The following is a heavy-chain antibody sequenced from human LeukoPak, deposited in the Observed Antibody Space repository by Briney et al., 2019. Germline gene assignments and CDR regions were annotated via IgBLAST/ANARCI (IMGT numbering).Heavy chain of an antibody. V-gene: IGHV1-24*01. CDR1: GYTFTELA. D-gene: IGHD5-24*01. J-gene: IGHJ4*02. CDR2: FDPEDGER. CDR3: APRNAYKGYFDN. Sequence: ASVKVSCKVSGYTFTELAMHWVRQAPGKGLEWMGSFDPEDGERIYAQKLQGRLIMTEDTSTDTAYLELSSLRSDDTAVYYCAPRNAYKGYFDNWGQGTLVTVSS.